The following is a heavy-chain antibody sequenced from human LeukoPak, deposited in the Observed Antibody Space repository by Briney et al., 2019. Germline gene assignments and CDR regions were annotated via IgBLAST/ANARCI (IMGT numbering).Heavy chain of an antibody. CDR3: ARSPGLTVLNYFDY. V-gene: IGHV4-59*01. CDR2: IYYSGST. CDR1: GGSISSYY. D-gene: IGHD3-10*01. Sequence: SETLSLTCTVSGGSISSYYWSWIRQPPGKGLEWIGYIYYSGSTNYNPSLKSRVTISVDTSKNQFSLKLSSVTAADTAVYYCARSPGLTVLNYFDYWGQGTLVTVSS. J-gene: IGHJ4*02.